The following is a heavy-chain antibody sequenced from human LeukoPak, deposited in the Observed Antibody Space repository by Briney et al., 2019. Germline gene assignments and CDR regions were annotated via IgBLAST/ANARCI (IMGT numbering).Heavy chain of an antibody. CDR1: GAFSTNYF. CDR2: INTSGDT. Sequence: PSETLSLTCSVSGAFSTNYFWSWIRQPAGKRLEWIGRINTSGDTNYNPSLKSRVTMSVDTSKNQFSLNLSSMTAADTAVYYCARTLLPATMGAFDIWGQGTMVTVSS. J-gene: IGHJ3*02. V-gene: IGHV4-4*07. D-gene: IGHD2-2*01. CDR3: ARTLLPATMGAFDI.